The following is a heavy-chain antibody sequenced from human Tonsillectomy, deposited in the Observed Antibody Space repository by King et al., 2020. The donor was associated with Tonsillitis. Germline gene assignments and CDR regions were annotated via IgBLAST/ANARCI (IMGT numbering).Heavy chain of an antibody. V-gene: IGHV3-48*02. D-gene: IGHD3-10*02. Sequence: VQLVESGGGLVQPGGSLRLSCAASGFTFSSYSMNWVRQAPGKGLEWVSYISSSSTTIYYADSVKGRFTISRDNARNSLYLQMNSLRDEDTAVYYCARDFVRGKIPFDYWGQGTLVTVSS. CDR1: GFTFSSYS. CDR3: ARDFVRGKIPFDY. CDR2: ISSSSTTI. J-gene: IGHJ4*02.